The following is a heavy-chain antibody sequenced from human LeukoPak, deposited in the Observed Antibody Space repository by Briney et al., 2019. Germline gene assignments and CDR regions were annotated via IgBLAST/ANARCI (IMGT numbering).Heavy chain of an antibody. CDR2: IYYSGST. CDR3: ARDPYSYDSSGAFDI. V-gene: IGHV4-59*01. CDR1: GGSISSYY. Sequence: SETLSLTCTVSGGSISSYYWSWIRQPPGKGLEWIGYIYYSGSTNYNPSLKSRVTISGDTSKNQFSLKLRSVTAADTAVYYCARDPYSYDSSGAFDIWGQGTMVTVSS. D-gene: IGHD3-22*01. J-gene: IGHJ3*02.